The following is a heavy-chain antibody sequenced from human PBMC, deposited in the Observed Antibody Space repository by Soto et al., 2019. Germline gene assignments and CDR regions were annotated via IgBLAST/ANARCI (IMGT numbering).Heavy chain of an antibody. CDR3: ASGEGDYKEWYLAV. J-gene: IGHJ2*01. Sequence: QVQVQESGPGLVKPSETLSLTCTVSGASITSYYWSWIRHPPGKGLEWIGSLYYSGSTNYNPGLGGGVTILHDTSKNQISLTVTSVTAADTAVYYCASGEGDYKEWYLAVWGRGTLVTVSS. CDR2: LYYSGST. V-gene: IGHV4-59*01. D-gene: IGHD4-17*01. CDR1: GASITSYY.